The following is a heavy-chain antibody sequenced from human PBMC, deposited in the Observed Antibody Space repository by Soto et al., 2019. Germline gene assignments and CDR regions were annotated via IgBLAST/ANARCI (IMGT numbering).Heavy chain of an antibody. CDR1: GFTFITYA. V-gene: IGHV3-23*01. D-gene: IGHD4-17*01. CDR2: ISGSGGTT. Sequence: LRLSCAASGFTFITYAMSWVRQAQGKGLEWVSSISGSGGTTYYADSVKGRFTISRDKSKNTLFLQMNSLRVEDTALYYCAKGGTTVVTDFDYWGHGALVTVSS. J-gene: IGHJ4*01. CDR3: AKGGTTVVTDFDY.